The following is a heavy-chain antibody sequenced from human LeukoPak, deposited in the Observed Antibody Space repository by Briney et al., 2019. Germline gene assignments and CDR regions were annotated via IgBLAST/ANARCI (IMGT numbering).Heavy chain of an antibody. D-gene: IGHD1-20*01. CDR1: GYSISSGYY. J-gene: IGHJ5*02. V-gene: IGHV4-38-2*01. Sequence: SSETLSLTCAVSGYSISSGYYWGWIRQPPGKGLEWIGSIYHSGCTYYNPSLKSRVTISVDTSKNQFSLKLSSVTAADTAVYYCARTHNWDNWFDPWGQGTLVTVSS. CDR3: ARTHNWDNWFDP. CDR2: IYHSGCT.